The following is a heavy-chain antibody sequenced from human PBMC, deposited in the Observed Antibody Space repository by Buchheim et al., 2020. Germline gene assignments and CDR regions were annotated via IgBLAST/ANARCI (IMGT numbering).Heavy chain of an antibody. CDR3: AKEGPSVGQLIYALDI. J-gene: IGHJ3*02. V-gene: IGHV3-30*18. CDR1: GFTFSSFG. D-gene: IGHD6-6*01. CDR2: ISYDGSNK. Sequence: QVQLVESGGGVVQPGRSLRLSCAASGFTFSSFGMHWVRQAPGRGLEWVAVISYDGSNKYYADSVKGRFTISRDNSKNTLYQQMRSLRAEETAVYYCAKEGPSVGQLIYALDIWGQGT.